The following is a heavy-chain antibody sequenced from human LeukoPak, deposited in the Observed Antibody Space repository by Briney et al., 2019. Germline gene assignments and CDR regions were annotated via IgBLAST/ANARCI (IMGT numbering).Heavy chain of an antibody. CDR1: GGTFSSYA. V-gene: IGHV1-69*05. D-gene: IGHD4-11*01. Sequence: SVKVSCKASGGTFSSYAISWVRQAPGQGLEWMGGIIPIFGTANYAQKFQGRVTITTDESTSTAYMELSSLRSKDTAVYYCASREYSNYGGAFDYWGQGTLVTVSS. CDR3: ASREYSNYGGAFDY. CDR2: IIPIFGTA. J-gene: IGHJ4*02.